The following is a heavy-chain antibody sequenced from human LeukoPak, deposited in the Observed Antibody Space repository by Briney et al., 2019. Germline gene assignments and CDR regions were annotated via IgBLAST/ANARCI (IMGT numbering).Heavy chain of an antibody. D-gene: IGHD1-26*01. V-gene: IGHV3-74*01. Sequence: GGSLRLSCAASGFTFSSYWMNWVRQAPGKGLVWVSTIKSDGSWTTYADSVKGRFTISRDNAKNTLYLQMSSLRAEDTAVYYCARRGGSYNDYWGQGTLVTVSS. J-gene: IGHJ4*02. CDR3: ARRGGSYNDY. CDR2: IKSDGSWT. CDR1: GFTFSSYW.